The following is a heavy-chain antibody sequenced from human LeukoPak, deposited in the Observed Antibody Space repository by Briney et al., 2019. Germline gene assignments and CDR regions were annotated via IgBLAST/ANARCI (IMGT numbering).Heavy chain of an antibody. V-gene: IGHV4-39*01. CDR3: ARLMTTVTSDY. CDR1: GGSINRSYYY. Sequence: SETLSLTCTVSGGSINRSYYYWGWIRQPPGKGLEWIGSIYYSGSTYYNPSLKSRVTISVDTSKNQFSLKLSSVTAADTAVYYCARLMTTVTSDYWGQGTLVTVSS. J-gene: IGHJ4*02. CDR2: IYYSGST. D-gene: IGHD4-17*01.